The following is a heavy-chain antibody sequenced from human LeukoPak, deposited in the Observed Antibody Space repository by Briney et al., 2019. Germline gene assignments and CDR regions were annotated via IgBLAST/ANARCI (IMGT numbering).Heavy chain of an antibody. Sequence: SETLSLTCAVSGGSISSSSFYWGWIRQPPGRGLEWIGSIYYSGSTSYNPSLKSRVTISVDTSKNQFSLKLSSVTAADTAVYYCARLPTITFFDYWGQGTLVTVSS. V-gene: IGHV4-39*01. CDR1: GGSISSSSFY. D-gene: IGHD5-12*01. CDR3: ARLPTITFFDY. J-gene: IGHJ4*02. CDR2: IYYSGST.